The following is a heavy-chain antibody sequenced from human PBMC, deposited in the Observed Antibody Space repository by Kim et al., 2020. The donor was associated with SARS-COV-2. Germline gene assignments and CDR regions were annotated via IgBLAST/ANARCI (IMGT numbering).Heavy chain of an antibody. CDR2: IWSNGTNK. J-gene: IGHJ4*02. V-gene: IGHV3-33*01. CDR3: ARGGAHTSGYFNPFDY. CDR1: GFTFNNYG. D-gene: IGHD3-22*01. Sequence: GGSLRLSCVASGFTFNNYGIHWVRQAPGKGLEWVALIWSNGTNKYYGDSVKGRFTISRDNSKNTLYLRMNTLRAEDTAVYYCARGGAHTSGYFNPFDYWGQGTPVTVSS.